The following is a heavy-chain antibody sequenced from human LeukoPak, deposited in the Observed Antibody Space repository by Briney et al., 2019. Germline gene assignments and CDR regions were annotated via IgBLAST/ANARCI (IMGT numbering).Heavy chain of an antibody. V-gene: IGHV6-1*01. Sequence: SQTLSLTCAISGDSVSTNSAAWNWIRQSPSRGLEFLGRTYYRSKWYNDYAVSVKSRITINPDTSKNQFSVQLNSVTPDDTAVYFCARGRDSAFDIWGQGTMVTVSS. CDR3: ARGRDSAFDI. CDR2: TYYRSKWYN. D-gene: IGHD3-10*01. J-gene: IGHJ3*02. CDR1: GDSVSTNSAA.